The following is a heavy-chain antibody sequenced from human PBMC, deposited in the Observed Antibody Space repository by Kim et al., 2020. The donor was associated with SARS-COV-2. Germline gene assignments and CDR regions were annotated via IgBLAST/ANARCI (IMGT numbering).Heavy chain of an antibody. Sequence: QKFQGRVTMTRDTSISTAYMELSRLRSDDTAVYYCARDENYDFWSGYPDYWGQGTLVTVSS. J-gene: IGHJ4*02. D-gene: IGHD3-3*01. V-gene: IGHV1-2*02. CDR3: ARDENYDFWSGYPDY.